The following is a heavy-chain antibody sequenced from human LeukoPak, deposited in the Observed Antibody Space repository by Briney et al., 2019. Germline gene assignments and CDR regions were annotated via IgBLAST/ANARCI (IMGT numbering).Heavy chain of an antibody. Sequence: SETLSLTCTVSGGSISTDASYWAWIRQPPGQGLEWIGSIYYSGSTYYSSSLKSRVTLCVDTSKNQFSLKMSSVTAADTAVFYCARLFSRGWEYHFGLDVWGQGTTVTVS. D-gene: IGHD6-19*01. V-gene: IGHV4-39*01. CDR1: GGSISTDASY. J-gene: IGHJ6*02. CDR3: ARLFSRGWEYHFGLDV. CDR2: IYYSGST.